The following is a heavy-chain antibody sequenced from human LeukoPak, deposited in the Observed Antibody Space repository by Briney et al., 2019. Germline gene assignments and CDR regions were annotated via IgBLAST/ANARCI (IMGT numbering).Heavy chain of an antibody. CDR3: ARDIAAADNWFDP. J-gene: IGHJ5*02. V-gene: IGHV1-2*02. Sequence: ASVKVSCKASGYTFTGYYMHWVRQAPGQGLKWMGWINPNSGGTNYAQKFQGRVTMTRDTSISTAYMELSRLRSDDTAVYYCARDIAAADNWFDPWGQGTLVTVSS. CDR2: INPNSGGT. CDR1: GYTFTGYY. D-gene: IGHD6-13*01.